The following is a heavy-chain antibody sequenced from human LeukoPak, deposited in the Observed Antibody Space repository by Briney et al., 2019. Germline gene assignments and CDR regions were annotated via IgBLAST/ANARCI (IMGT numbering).Heavy chain of an antibody. D-gene: IGHD5-18*01. Sequence: SETLSLTCTVSGGSISSGGYYWSWLRQHPGKGLEWIGYIYYSGSTYYNPSLKRRVTISVDTSKNQFPLKLSPVTAAATAVYYGARITGYSYGFPTNNNDAFDIWGQGTMVTVSS. CDR3: ARITGYSYGFPTNNNDAFDI. CDR2: IYYSGST. CDR1: GGSISSGGYY. V-gene: IGHV4-31*03. J-gene: IGHJ3*02.